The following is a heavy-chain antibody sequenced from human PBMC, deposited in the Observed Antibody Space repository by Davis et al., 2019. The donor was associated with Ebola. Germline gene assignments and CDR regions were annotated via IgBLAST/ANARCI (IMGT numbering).Heavy chain of an antibody. J-gene: IGHJ5*02. CDR2: IIPIFGTA. V-gene: IGHV1-69*05. Sequence: AASVKVSCKASGGTFSSYAISWVRQAPGQGLEWMGGIIPIFGTANYAQKLQGRVTMTTDTSTSTAYMELRSLRSDDTAVYYCARSGIAAAGIWWWFDPWGQGTLVTVSS. D-gene: IGHD6-13*01. CDR1: GGTFSSYA. CDR3: ARSGIAAAGIWWWFDP.